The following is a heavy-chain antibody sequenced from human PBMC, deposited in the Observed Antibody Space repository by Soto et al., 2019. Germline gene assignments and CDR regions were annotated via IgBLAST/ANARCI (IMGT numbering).Heavy chain of an antibody. Sequence: GASVKVSCKASGYTFTSYGISWVRQAPGQGLEWMGWISAYNGNTNYAQKLQGRVTMTTDTSTSTAYMELRSLRSDDTAVYYCAITGYCSSTSCLGYYYYGMDVWGQGTTVTVSS. D-gene: IGHD2-2*01. CDR2: ISAYNGNT. V-gene: IGHV1-18*01. CDR3: AITGYCSSTSCLGYYYYGMDV. J-gene: IGHJ6*02. CDR1: GYTFTSYG.